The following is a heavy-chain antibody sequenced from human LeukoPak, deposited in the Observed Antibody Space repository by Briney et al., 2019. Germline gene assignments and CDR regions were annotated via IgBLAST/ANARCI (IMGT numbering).Heavy chain of an antibody. D-gene: IGHD3-10*01. CDR3: ARHSGSGSLSRPFDP. J-gene: IGHJ5*02. Sequence: SETLSLTCSVSGGSVTSGGFYWGWLRQPPGKGPEWIATVYYTGSTYYNPSLQSRVTISIDTSKNQFSLRLTSVTATDTAVYHCARHSGSGSLSRPFDPWGQGTLVTVSS. V-gene: IGHV4-39*01. CDR1: GGSVTSGGFY. CDR2: VYYTGST.